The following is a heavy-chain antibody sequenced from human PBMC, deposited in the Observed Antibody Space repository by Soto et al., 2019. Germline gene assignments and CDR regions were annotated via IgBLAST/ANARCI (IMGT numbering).Heavy chain of an antibody. CDR2: IFYSGST. D-gene: IGHD2-15*01. Sequence: QLQLQESGPGLVTPSETLSLTCTVSSGSISSTIYSWDWIRQPPGKGLEWIGSIFYSGSTYYNPSLKSRVTISVDTSKNQFSLTLTSVTAADTAVYYCSRQCRGVTCHWFVPWGQGTLVTVSS. CDR3: SRQCRGVTCHWFVP. J-gene: IGHJ5*02. CDR1: SGSISSTIYS. V-gene: IGHV4-39*01.